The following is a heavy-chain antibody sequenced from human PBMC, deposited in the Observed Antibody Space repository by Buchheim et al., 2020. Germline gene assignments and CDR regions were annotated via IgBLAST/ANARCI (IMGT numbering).Heavy chain of an antibody. D-gene: IGHD6-13*01. CDR2: ITPISGTA. CDR3: ARDPIAAADHYYYYYGMDV. J-gene: IGHJ6*02. V-gene: IGHV1-69*01. Sequence: QVQLVQSGAEVKKPGSSVRVSCKASGGTFYYAISWVRQAPGQGLEWMGGITPISGTANYAQKFQGRLTTTADESTSTGYMELSSLRAEDTAVYYCARDPIAAADHYYYYYGMDVWGQGTT. CDR1: GGTFYYA.